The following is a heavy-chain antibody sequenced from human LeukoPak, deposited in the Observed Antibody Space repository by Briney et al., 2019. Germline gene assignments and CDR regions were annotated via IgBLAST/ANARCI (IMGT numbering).Heavy chain of an antibody. CDR2: ISYDGSNK. J-gene: IGHJ4*02. Sequence: PGGSLRLSCAASGFTFSSYAMHWVRQAPGKGLEWVAVISYDGSNKYYADSVKGRFTISRDNSKNTLYLQMNSLRAEDMAVYYCARDLQIYCSSTSCPLGYWGQGTLVTVSS. CDR3: ARDLQIYCSSTSCPLGY. V-gene: IGHV3-30-3*01. D-gene: IGHD2-2*01. CDR1: GFTFSSYA.